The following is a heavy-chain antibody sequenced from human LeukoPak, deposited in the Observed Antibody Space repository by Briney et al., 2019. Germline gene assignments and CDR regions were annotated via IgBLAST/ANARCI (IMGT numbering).Heavy chain of an antibody. CDR2: ISGGSST. CDR3: AKASGDHGYFDY. J-gene: IGHJ4*02. CDR1: GFTFSNYA. Sequence: GGSLRLSCAASGFTFSNYAMSGVRQAPGKGLEWVAAISGGSSTNHADSVKGRFTISRDNSKNTLFLQMNSLRAEDAAVYYCAKASGDHGYFDYWGQGTLVTVSS. D-gene: IGHD2-21*02. V-gene: IGHV3-23*01.